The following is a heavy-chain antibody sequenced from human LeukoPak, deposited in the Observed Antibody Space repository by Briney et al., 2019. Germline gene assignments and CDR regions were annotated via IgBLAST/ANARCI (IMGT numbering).Heavy chain of an antibody. V-gene: IGHV1-2*02. J-gene: IGHJ4*02. Sequence: ASVKVSCKASGYTFTGYYMHWVRQAPGQGLQWMGRINPKSGDTNYAQNFQGRVTMTRDTSINTAYMELSRLRSDDTAVYFCARVDYYGSGSQGPYFGYWGQGTLVTVSS. CDR2: INPKSGDT. CDR3: ARVDYYGSGSQGPYFGY. D-gene: IGHD3-10*01. CDR1: GYTFTGYY.